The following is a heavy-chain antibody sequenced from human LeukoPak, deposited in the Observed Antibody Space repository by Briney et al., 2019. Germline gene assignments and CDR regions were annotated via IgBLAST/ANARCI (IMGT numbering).Heavy chain of an antibody. V-gene: IGHV4-38-2*01. CDR1: GYSISSGYY. CDR3: ARGYSGSYFDYFDY. CDR2: IYHSGST. Sequence: SETLSLACAVSGYSISSGYYWGWIRQPPGKGLGWIGSIYHSGSTYYNPSLKSRVTISVDTSKNQFSLKLSSVTAADTAVYYCARGYSGSYFDYFDYWGQGTLVTVSS. J-gene: IGHJ4*02. D-gene: IGHD1-26*01.